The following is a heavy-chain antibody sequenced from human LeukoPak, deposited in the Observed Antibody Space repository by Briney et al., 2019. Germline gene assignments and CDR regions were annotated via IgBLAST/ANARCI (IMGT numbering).Heavy chain of an antibody. CDR3: ARAGEYGGNSDGDAYYYYYMDV. J-gene: IGHJ6*03. CDR1: GGTFSSYA. D-gene: IGHD4-23*01. V-gene: IGHV1-69*05. CDR2: IIPIFGTA. Sequence: GASVKVTCKASGGTFSSYAISWLRQAPGQGLEWIGGIIPIFGTANYAQKFQGRVTITTDESTSTAYMELSSLRSEDTAVYYCARAGEYGGNSDGDAYYYYYMDVWGKGTTVTVSS.